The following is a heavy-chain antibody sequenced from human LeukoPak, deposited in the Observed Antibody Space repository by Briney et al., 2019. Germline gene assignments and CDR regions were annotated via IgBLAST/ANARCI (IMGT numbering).Heavy chain of an antibody. V-gene: IGHV4-59*01. J-gene: IGHJ3*01. CDR2: IYNSGST. D-gene: IGHD1-26*01. Sequence: PSETLSLTCTVSGGSISTYYWSWIRQPPGKGLEWIGYIYNSGSTNYNPSLKSRVTISVDTSRSQFSLKLTSMTATDTAVYYCAKDLSGSYFNRDAFDVWGQGTMVTVSS. CDR1: GGSISTYY. CDR3: AKDLSGSYFNRDAFDV.